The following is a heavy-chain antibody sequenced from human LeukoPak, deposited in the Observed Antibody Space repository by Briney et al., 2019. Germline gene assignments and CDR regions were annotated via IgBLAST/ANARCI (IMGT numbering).Heavy chain of an antibody. CDR2: ISGFNT. CDR1: GFTFSSYA. D-gene: IGHD2-8*01. CDR3: AKDVCTSPRCLLYFDS. J-gene: IGHJ4*02. Sequence: GGSLRLSCAASGFTFSSYAMNWVRQAPGKGPEWVSGISGFNTYYADSVKGRFTIFRDNSKNVPYLQMDRLRAEDTAVYSCAKDVCTSPRCLLYFDSWGQGTLVTVSS. V-gene: IGHV3-23*01.